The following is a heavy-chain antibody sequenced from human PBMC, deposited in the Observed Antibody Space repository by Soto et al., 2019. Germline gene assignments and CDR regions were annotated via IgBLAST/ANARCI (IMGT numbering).Heavy chain of an antibody. Sequence: QVQLQESGPGLVKPSQTLSLTCTVSGGSISSGGYYWSWIRQHPGKGLEWIGFIYYSGSTYYNPSLKSRVTISVGTSKNQFSLKLSSVTAADTAVYYCARSPSGGAAADDAFDIWGQGTMVTVSS. CDR3: ARSPSGGAAADDAFDI. D-gene: IGHD6-13*01. CDR1: GGSISSGGYY. CDR2: IYYSGST. J-gene: IGHJ3*02. V-gene: IGHV4-31*03.